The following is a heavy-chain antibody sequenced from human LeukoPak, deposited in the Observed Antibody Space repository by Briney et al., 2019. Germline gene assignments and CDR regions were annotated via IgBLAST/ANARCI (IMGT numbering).Heavy chain of an antibody. J-gene: IGHJ4*02. CDR2: ISYDGSDK. D-gene: IGHD3-9*01. CDR3: AREGGDYYDILTGYPGYFDY. V-gene: IGHV3-30*03. Sequence: GGSLRLSCAASGFTFSDYYMSWIRQAPGKGLEWVAVISYDGSDKYYADSVKGRFTISRDNSKNTLYLQMNSLRAEDTAVYYCAREGGDYYDILTGYPGYFDYWGQGTLVTVSS. CDR1: GFTFSDYY.